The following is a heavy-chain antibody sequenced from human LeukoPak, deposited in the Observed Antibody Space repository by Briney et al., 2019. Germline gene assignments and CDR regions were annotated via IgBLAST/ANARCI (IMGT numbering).Heavy chain of an antibody. CDR3: ARARGKYYYDSSGYYAFDI. CDR2: ISYDGSNK. J-gene: IGHJ3*02. V-gene: IGHV3-30*04. Sequence: GGSLRLSCAASGFTFSSYAMHWVRQAPGKGLEWVAVISYDGSNKYYADSVKGRFTISRDNSKNTLYLQMNSLRAEDTAVYYCARARGKYYYDSSGYYAFDIWGQGTMVTVSS. CDR1: GFTFSSYA. D-gene: IGHD3-22*01.